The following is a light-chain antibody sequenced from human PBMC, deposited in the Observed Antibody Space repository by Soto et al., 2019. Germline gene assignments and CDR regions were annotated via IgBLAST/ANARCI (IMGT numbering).Light chain of an antibody. CDR2: KVS. J-gene: IGKJ2*01. V-gene: IGKV2-30*01. CDR1: ESVLYWDGNSY. Sequence: DVVMTQSPLSLPVTLGQSASVSCRSSESVLYWDGNSYLSWFQQRPGQSPRRLIYKVSTRDSGVPDRFSGSGSDTDFTLKISRVEAEDVGVYYCMQGTYWPYTFGQGTQLEFQ. CDR3: MQGTYWPYT.